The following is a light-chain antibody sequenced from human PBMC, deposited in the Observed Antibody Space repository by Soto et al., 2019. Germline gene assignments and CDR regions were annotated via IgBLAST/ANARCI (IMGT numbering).Light chain of an antibody. CDR1: SSDVGGYNY. CDR3: CSYAGSYTLYV. J-gene: IGLJ1*01. CDR2: DVS. Sequence: QSVLTQPRSVSGSPGQSVTISCTGTSSDVGGYNYVSWYQQHPGKAPKLMIYDVSKRPSGVPDRFSGSKSGNTASLTISGLQAEDLSDYYCCSYAGSYTLYVFGTGTNVTVL. V-gene: IGLV2-11*01.